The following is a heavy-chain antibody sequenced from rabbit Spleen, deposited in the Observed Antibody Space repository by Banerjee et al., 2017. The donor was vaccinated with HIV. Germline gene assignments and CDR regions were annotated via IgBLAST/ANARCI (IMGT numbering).Heavy chain of an antibody. CDR1: GVSFSGDSY. V-gene: IGHV1S45*01. CDR2: IDTGSSGFT. Sequence: QEQLEESGGDLVKPGASLTLTCIASGVSFSGDSYMCWVRQAPGRGLEWIACIDTGSSGFTYFASWAKGRFAISKTSSTTVTLQMTDLTAADTATYFCARNNVGAPGYGHAIDLWGPGTLVTVS. D-gene: IGHD6-1*01. CDR3: ARNNVGAPGYGHAIDL. J-gene: IGHJ6*01.